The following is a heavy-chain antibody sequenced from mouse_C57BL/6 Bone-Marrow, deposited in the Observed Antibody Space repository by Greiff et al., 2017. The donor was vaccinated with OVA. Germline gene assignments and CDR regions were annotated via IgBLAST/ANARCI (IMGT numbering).Heavy chain of an antibody. CDR1: GYTFTDYY. CDR3: AKDYGSSWFAY. Sequence: VQLQQSGPELVKPGASVKISCKASGYTFTDYYMNWVKQSHGKSLEWIGDINPNNGGTSYNQKFKGKATLTVDKSSSTAYMEHRSLTSEDSAVYYCAKDYGSSWFAYWGQGTLVTVSA. CDR2: INPNNGGT. J-gene: IGHJ3*01. V-gene: IGHV1-26*01. D-gene: IGHD1-1*01.